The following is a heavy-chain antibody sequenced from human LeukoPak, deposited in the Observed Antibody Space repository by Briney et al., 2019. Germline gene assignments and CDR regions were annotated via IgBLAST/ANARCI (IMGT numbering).Heavy chain of an antibody. CDR1: GGSISSGSYY. CDR3: ARDPDVYFDY. V-gene: IGHV4-61*02. Sequence: SETLSLTCTVSGGSISSGSYYWSWIRQPAGKGLEWIGRIYTSGSTNCNPSLKSRVTISVDTSKNQFSLKLSSVTAADTAVYYCARDPDVYFDYWGQGTLVTVSS. J-gene: IGHJ4*02. CDR2: IYTSGST.